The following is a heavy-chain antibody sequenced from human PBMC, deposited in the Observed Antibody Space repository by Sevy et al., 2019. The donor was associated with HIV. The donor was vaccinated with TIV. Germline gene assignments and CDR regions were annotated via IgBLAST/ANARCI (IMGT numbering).Heavy chain of an antibody. CDR3: ARGRGDPRADSFGY. J-gene: IGHJ4*02. V-gene: IGHV3-21*01. D-gene: IGHD2-21*02. Sequence: GGSLRLSCAASGFTFNIYSMNWVRQAPGKGLEWVSSISGDSSYIFYADSLKGRFTISRDNAKNSLYLQMNSLRVEDTAVYYCARGRGDPRADSFGYWGQGTLVTVSS. CDR1: GFTFNIYS. CDR2: ISGDSSYI.